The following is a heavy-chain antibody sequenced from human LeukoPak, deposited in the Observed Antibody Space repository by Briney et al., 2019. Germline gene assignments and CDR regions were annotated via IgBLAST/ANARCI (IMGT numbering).Heavy chain of an antibody. CDR1: GFTFSSYA. D-gene: IGHD3-3*02. V-gene: IGHV3-30-3*01. Sequence: PGRSLRLSCAASGFTFSSYAMHWVRQAPGKGLEWVAVISYDGSNKYYADSVKGRFTISRGNSKNTLYLQMNSLRAEDTAVYYCARDTAHFWSGHRYFDYWGQGTLVTVSS. J-gene: IGHJ4*02. CDR3: ARDTAHFWSGHRYFDY. CDR2: ISYDGSNK.